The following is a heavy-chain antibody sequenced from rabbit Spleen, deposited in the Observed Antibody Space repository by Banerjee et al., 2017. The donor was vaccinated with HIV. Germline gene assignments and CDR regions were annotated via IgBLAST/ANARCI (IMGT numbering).Heavy chain of an antibody. CDR2: IDAGSSGFT. D-gene: IGHD8-1*01. V-gene: IGHV1S45*01. CDR1: GFSFSSNHY. J-gene: IGHJ6*01. Sequence: QEQLEESGGGLVKPGASLTLTCTASGFSFSSNHYMCWVRQAPGKGLEWIACIDAGSSGFTYFASWAKGRFTCSKTSSTTVTLQMTSLTAADTATYFCARDSASSFSSYGMDLWGPGTLVTVS. CDR3: ARDSASSFSSYGMDL.